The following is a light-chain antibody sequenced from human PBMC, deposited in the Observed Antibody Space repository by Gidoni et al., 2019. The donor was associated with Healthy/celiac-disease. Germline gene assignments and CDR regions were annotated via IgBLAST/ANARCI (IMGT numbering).Light chain of an antibody. V-gene: IGKV4-1*01. CDR1: QSVLYSPNNKNY. CDR3: QQYYSTPPWT. J-gene: IGKJ1*01. Sequence: DIVMTQSPDSLAVSLGERATINCKSSQSVLYSPNNKNYLAWYQQKPGQPPKLLIYWASTRESGVPDRFSGSGSGTDFTLTISSLQAEDVAVYYCQQYYSTPPWTFGQXTKVEIK. CDR2: WAS.